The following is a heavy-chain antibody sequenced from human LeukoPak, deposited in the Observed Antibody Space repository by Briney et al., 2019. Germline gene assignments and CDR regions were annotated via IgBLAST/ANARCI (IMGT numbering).Heavy chain of an antibody. J-gene: IGHJ4*02. CDR3: AKGAAVAGTVDY. Sequence: GGSLRLSCAASGFTFSSYSMNWVRQAPGKGLEWVSYISSSSSTIYYADSVKGRFTISRDNSKNTLYLQMNSLRAEDTAVYYCAKGAAVAGTVDYWGQGTLVTVSS. D-gene: IGHD6-19*01. CDR2: ISSSSSTI. V-gene: IGHV3-48*01. CDR1: GFTFSSYS.